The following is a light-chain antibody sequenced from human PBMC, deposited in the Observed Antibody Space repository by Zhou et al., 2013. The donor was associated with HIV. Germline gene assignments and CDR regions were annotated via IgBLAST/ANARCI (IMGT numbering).Light chain of an antibody. CDR1: SSNIGAGYD. J-gene: IGLJ1*01. V-gene: IGLV1-40*01. Sequence: QSVLTQPPSVSGAPGQRVTISCTGSSSNIGAGYDVHWYQQLPGTAPKLLIYVNNNRPSGVPDRFSGSKSGTSASLAITGLRAEDEADYYCQSFDNNLNTFVFGTGTKVIVL. CDR2: VNN. CDR3: QSFDNNLNTFV.